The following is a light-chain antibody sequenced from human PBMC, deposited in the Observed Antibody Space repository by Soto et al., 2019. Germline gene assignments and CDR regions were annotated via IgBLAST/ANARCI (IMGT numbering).Light chain of an antibody. V-gene: IGLV2-11*01. CDR3: CSYAGTYTLI. J-gene: IGLJ2*01. CDR2: DVS. CDR1: NSDVGAYNH. Sequence: QSALTQPRSVSGSPGQSVAISCTGTNSDVGAYNHVSWYQQHPGKAPKVLIYDVSKRPSGVPGRFSASKSGNTASLTISGRQAQDEADYYCCSYAGTYTLIFGGGTKLTVL.